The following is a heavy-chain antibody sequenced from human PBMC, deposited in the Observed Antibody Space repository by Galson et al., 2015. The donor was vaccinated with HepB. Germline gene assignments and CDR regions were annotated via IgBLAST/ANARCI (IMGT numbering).Heavy chain of an antibody. J-gene: IGHJ3*02. V-gene: IGHV3-64D*06. CDR3: VKDSRGSSSWYGSWAFDI. D-gene: IGHD6-13*01. Sequence: SLRLSCAASGFTFSSYAMHWVCQAPGKGLEYVSAISSNGGSTYYADSVKGRFTISRDNSKNTLYLQMSSLRAEDTAVYYCVKDSRGSSSWYGSWAFDIWGQGTMVTVSS. CDR1: GFTFSSYA. CDR2: ISSNGGST.